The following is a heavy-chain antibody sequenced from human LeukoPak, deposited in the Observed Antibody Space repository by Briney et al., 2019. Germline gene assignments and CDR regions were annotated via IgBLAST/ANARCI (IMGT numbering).Heavy chain of an antibody. J-gene: IGHJ3*02. D-gene: IGHD3-22*01. Sequence: QSGGSLRLSCAASGFTFSSHWMHWVRHAPGKGLVWVSRINSDGSTTSYADSVKGRFTISRDNAKNKLYLQMNSLRAEDTALYYCAREDYYDSFDIWGQGTMVTVSS. CDR2: INSDGSTT. V-gene: IGHV3-74*01. CDR1: GFTFSSHW. CDR3: AREDYYDSFDI.